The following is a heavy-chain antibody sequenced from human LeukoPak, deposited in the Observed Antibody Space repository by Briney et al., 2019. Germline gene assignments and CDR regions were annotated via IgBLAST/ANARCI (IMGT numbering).Heavy chain of an antibody. J-gene: IGHJ4*02. V-gene: IGHV3-23*01. CDR3: AKDPLGYSYGYGPFDY. Sequence: AGGSLRLSCAASGFTFSSYAMSWVRQAPGKGRECVSAMGGMGGSTYYADSVKGRFSISRENSKNTLYLQMNSLRAEDTAVYYCAKDPLGYSYGYGPFDYWGQGTLVTVSS. D-gene: IGHD5-18*01. CDR2: MGGMGGST. CDR1: GFTFSSYA.